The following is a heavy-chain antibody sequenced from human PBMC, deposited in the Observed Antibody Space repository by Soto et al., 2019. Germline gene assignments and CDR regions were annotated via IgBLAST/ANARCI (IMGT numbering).Heavy chain of an antibody. CDR1: GGSISSGDYY. Sequence: QVQLQESGPGLVKPSQTLSLTCTVSGGSISSGDYYWSWIRQPPGQGLEWIGYIYYSGSTYYNPSLKTRVTQPVDPAKNQFSLKPSSVAAADTAVYYCARDVLYGSGRPWGQGTLVTFSS. CDR3: ARDVLYGSGRP. D-gene: IGHD3-10*01. CDR2: IYYSGST. V-gene: IGHV4-30-4*01. J-gene: IGHJ4*02.